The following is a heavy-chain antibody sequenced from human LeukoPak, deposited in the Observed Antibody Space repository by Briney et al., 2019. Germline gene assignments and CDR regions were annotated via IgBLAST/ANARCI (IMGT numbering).Heavy chain of an antibody. CDR2: IKQGGSEK. Sequence: PGGALRLSCAASGFTFSSYWMSWVRQAPGMGLEWVANIKQGGSEKYYVDSVKGRFTISRDNAKNSLYLQMNSLRAEDTAVYYCARVGGSSWYGAFDIWGQGTMVTVSS. CDR3: ARVGGSSWYGAFDI. D-gene: IGHD6-13*01. CDR1: GFTFSSYW. V-gene: IGHV3-7*01. J-gene: IGHJ3*02.